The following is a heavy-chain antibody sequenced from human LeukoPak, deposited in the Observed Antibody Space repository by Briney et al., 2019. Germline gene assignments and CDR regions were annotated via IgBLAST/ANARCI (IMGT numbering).Heavy chain of an antibody. D-gene: IGHD2-15*01. CDR1: GFTFSSYT. Sequence: GGSLRLSCAASGFTFSSYTMNWVRQAPGKGLEWVAVISYDGSNKYYADSVKGRFTISRDNSKNTLYLQMNSLKTEDTAVYYCTKVLLPVHFDYWGQGTLVTVSS. CDR3: TKVLLPVHFDY. J-gene: IGHJ4*02. CDR2: ISYDGSNK. V-gene: IGHV3-30*18.